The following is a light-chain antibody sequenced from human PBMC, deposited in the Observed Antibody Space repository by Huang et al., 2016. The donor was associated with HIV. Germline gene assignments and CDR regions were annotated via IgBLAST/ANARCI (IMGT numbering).Light chain of an antibody. CDR3: QQYNKWPPYT. CDR1: ESILRN. Sequence: VMTQSPATLSVSPGERATLSCRASESILRNLAWYQQRPGQPPRLLIYGASGRLPGIPDRCRGSGSGTEFSLTISSLQSEDFAVYYCQQYNKWPPYTYGQGTKLEIK. J-gene: IGKJ2*01. CDR2: GAS. V-gene: IGKV3-15*01.